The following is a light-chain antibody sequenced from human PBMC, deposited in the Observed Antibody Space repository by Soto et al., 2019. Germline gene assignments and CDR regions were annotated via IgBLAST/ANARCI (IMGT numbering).Light chain of an antibody. V-gene: IGKV3-11*01. Sequence: EIVLTQSPGTLSLSPGERATLSCRASQSISRYLVWYQQQPGQAPRLLIYDASNKVTSIPARFSGSGAGTDFTLTISSLEPEDFAVYYCQQRDDWPLTFGGGTKVEIK. J-gene: IGKJ4*01. CDR1: QSISRY. CDR3: QQRDDWPLT. CDR2: DAS.